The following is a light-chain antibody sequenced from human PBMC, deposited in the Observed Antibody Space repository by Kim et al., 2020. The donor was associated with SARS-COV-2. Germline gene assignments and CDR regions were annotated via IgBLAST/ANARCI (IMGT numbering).Light chain of an antibody. J-gene: IGLJ1*01. V-gene: IGLV2-14*03. Sequence: QSVVTQPASVSGSPGQSITLSCTGTSSDIGHYDYVSWFQQHPGKAPKLIIYDVTKRPSGVSNRFSGSKSAYTASLTISGLQAEDEADYYCFSYTTIYTYVIGTGTKVTVL. CDR2: DVT. CDR1: SSDIGHYDY. CDR3: FSYTTIYTYV.